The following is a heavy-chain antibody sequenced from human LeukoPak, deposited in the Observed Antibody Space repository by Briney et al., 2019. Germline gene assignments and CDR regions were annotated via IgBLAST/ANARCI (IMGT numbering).Heavy chain of an antibody. CDR1: GGTFSSYA. Sequence: SVKVSCKASGGTFSSYAISWVRQAPGQGLEWMGGIIPIFGTANYAQKFQGRVTITADESTSTAYMELSSLRSEDMAVYYCARVTAVVSFVVVTQDAFDIWGQGTMVTVSS. V-gene: IGHV1-69*13. D-gene: IGHD2-21*02. J-gene: IGHJ3*02. CDR2: IIPIFGTA. CDR3: ARVTAVVSFVVVTQDAFDI.